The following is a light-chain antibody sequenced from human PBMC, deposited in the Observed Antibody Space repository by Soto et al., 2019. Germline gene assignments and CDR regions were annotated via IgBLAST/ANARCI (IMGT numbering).Light chain of an antibody. Sequence: EIGLTQSPGTLSLSPGERATLSCRASQSVSRSYLAWYQQKPGQAPRLLIYSASSKTAGTPDRISGSGTGTDFTLTISGLEPEDFAVYYCQQYGSSPGTFGQGTKVEIK. CDR2: SAS. V-gene: IGKV3-20*01. CDR1: QSVSRSY. J-gene: IGKJ1*01. CDR3: QQYGSSPGT.